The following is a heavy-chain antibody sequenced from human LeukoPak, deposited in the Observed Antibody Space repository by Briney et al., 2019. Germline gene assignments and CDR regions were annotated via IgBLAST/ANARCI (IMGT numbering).Heavy chain of an antibody. CDR1: GFTFSSYS. CDR3: VTDTSMGGLFDY. CDR2: ISSSSNTI. Sequence: GGSLRLSCAASGFTFSSYSMNWVRQAPGKGLEWVSYISSSSNTIYYADSVKGRFTISRDNAKNYLYLQMNSLRDEDTALYYCVTDTSMGGLFDYWGQGNPVALSS. V-gene: IGHV3-48*02. J-gene: IGHJ4*02. D-gene: IGHD5-18*01.